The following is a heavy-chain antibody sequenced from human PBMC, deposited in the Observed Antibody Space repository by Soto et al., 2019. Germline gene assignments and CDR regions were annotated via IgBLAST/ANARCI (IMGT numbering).Heavy chain of an antibody. V-gene: IGHV4-31*03. CDR1: GDPVSSGSYY. CDR3: AAKLGTTHYFDF. J-gene: IGHJ4*02. CDR2: IYYTGST. Sequence: SETLSLTCSVSGDPVSSGSYYWTWVRQHPVKCLEWIGYIYYTGSTYYNPSLQSRLIMSIDTSKNQFSLHLYSVTAADTAVYFCAAKLGTTHYFDFWGQGSLVTVSS. D-gene: IGHD7-27*01.